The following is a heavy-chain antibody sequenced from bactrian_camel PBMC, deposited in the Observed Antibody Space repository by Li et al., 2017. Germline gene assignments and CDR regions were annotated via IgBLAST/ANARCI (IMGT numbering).Heavy chain of an antibody. CDR3: AVEESPTRVPGPSRCPLFAEYKY. Sequence: VQLVESGGGLVQSGGSLSLSCAASGFLFSTEGMSWVRQAPGKELEWVTGISSDGRNVHYGDFVKGRFTISRDNAKSTVYLQMSDLKPEDTAVYYCAVEESPTRVPGPSRCPLFAEYKYWGQGTQVTVS. CDR2: ISSDGRNV. V-gene: IGHV3S40*01. J-gene: IGHJ4*01. D-gene: IGHD4*01. CDR1: GFLFSTEG.